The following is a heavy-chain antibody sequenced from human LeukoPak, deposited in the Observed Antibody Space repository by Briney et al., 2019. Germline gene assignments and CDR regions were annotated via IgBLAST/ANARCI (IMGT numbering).Heavy chain of an antibody. J-gene: IGHJ6*02. CDR3: ARDRVVGAIMSFYYYYGMDV. CDR1: GGTFSSYA. Sequence: SVKVSCKASGGTFSSYAISWVRQAPGQGLEWMGRIIPILGIANYAQKFQGRVTITADKSTSTAYMEPSSLRSEDTAVYYCARDRVVGAIMSFYYYYGMDVWGQGTTVTVSS. V-gene: IGHV1-69*04. D-gene: IGHD1-26*01. CDR2: IIPILGIA.